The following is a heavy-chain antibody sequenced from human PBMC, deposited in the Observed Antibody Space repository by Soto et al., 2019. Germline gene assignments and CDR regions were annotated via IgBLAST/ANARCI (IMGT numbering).Heavy chain of an antibody. V-gene: IGHV3-30*18. CDR1: GFSFSSYG. J-gene: IGHJ2*01. Sequence: QVQLVESGGGVVQPGRSLRLSCAASGFSFSSYGMHWVRQAPGKGLEWVTVVGHDGSAQKYADSVKGRFTISRDNSKNTLYLQMDSLRAEDTAVYYCAKEFLPIPMVYWYFDLWGRGTLVTVSS. D-gene: IGHD3-10*01. CDR3: AKEFLPIPMVYWYFDL. CDR2: VGHDGSAQ.